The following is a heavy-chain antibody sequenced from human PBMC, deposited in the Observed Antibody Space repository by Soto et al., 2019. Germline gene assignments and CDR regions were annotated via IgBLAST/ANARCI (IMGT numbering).Heavy chain of an antibody. V-gene: IGHV5-10-1*01. J-gene: IGHJ5*02. Sequence: GESLKISCKASGYSFTSYWITWVRQMPGKGLEWMGRIDPSDSFTNDSPSFQGHVTMSADMSISTAYLQWDSLKASDTAIYYCARDSASHADWFDPWGQGTLVTVSS. CDR2: IDPSDSFT. CDR1: GYSFTSYW. D-gene: IGHD1-26*01. CDR3: ARDSASHADWFDP.